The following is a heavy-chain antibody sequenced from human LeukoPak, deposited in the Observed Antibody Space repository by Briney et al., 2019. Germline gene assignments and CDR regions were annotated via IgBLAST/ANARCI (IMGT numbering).Heavy chain of an antibody. CDR2: IRSDSGT. Sequence: GGSLRLSCAASGLTVSSNYMTWVRQAPGKGLQWVSIIRSDSGTDYADSVKGRFTISRDSSNNTVFLQMNSLRVEDTGVYYCAIESNRRLQYYGLNVWGLGTTVTVSS. CDR3: AIESNRRLQYYGLNV. D-gene: IGHD2-15*01. CDR1: GLTVSSNY. V-gene: IGHV3-66*01. J-gene: IGHJ6*02.